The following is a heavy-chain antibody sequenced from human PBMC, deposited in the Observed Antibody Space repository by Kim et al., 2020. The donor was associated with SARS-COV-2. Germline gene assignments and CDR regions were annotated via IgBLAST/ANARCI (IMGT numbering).Heavy chain of an antibody. CDR3: ASSKQLVLEELPIYYYYGMDV. D-gene: IGHD6-13*01. CDR2: IIPIFGTA. Sequence: SVKVSCKASGGTFSSYAISWVRQAPGQGLEWMGGIIPIFGTANYAQKFQGRVTITADESTSTAYMELSSLRSEDTAVYYCASSKQLVLEELPIYYYYGMDVWGQGTTVTVSS. V-gene: IGHV1-69*13. CDR1: GGTFSSYA. J-gene: IGHJ6*02.